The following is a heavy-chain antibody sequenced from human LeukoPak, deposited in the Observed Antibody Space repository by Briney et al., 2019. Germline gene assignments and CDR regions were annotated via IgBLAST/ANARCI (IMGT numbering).Heavy chain of an antibody. J-gene: IGHJ5*02. CDR1: GFTFSTFA. Sequence: GGSLRLSCAASGFTFSTFAMIWVRQPPGKGLVWVLRINSDGTTTNYAGSVQGRSTISRDNAKNTLYLQMNSLRAEDTAVYYCARDRITMVRGVIKNRNWFDPWGQGTLVTVSS. CDR3: ARDRITMVRGVIKNRNWFDP. V-gene: IGHV3-74*01. D-gene: IGHD3-10*01. CDR2: INSDGTTT.